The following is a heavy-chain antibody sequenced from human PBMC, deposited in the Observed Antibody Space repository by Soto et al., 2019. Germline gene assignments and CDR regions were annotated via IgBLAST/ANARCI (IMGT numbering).Heavy chain of an antibody. CDR3: AREVQVHTPAFVY. CDR1: GGTFNTYA. Sequence: QVQLVQSGAEMKKPGSSVKVSCQSSGGTFNTYAMNWVRQAPGQGPEWMGDISPMFGAANYAPTCQGRVTITADESTGTSYMQLGSLTSEDTALYFCAREVQVHTPAFVYWGQGTLVTVSS. V-gene: IGHV1-69*19. CDR2: ISPMFGAA. J-gene: IGHJ4*02. D-gene: IGHD3-10*01.